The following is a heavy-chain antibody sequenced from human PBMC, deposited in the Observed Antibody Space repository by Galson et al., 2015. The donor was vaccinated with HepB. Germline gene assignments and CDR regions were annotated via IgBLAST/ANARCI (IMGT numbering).Heavy chain of an antibody. CDR1: GFTFSGSA. Sequence: SLRLSCAASGFTFSGSAMHWVRQASGKGLEWVGRIRSKANSYATAYAASVKGRFTISRDDSKNTAYLQMNSLKTEDTAVYYCTRDLSITMISDSWGQGTLVTVSS. V-gene: IGHV3-73*01. J-gene: IGHJ5*02. CDR2: IRSKANSYAT. CDR3: TRDLSITMISDS. D-gene: IGHD3-22*01.